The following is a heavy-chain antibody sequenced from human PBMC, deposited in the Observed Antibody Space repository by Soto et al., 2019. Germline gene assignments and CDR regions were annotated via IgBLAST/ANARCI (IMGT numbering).Heavy chain of an antibody. J-gene: IGHJ4*02. D-gene: IGHD4-17*01. V-gene: IGHV3-74*01. Sequence: GGSLRLSCAASGFTFSNYWMHWVRQVPGKGLEWVSRIDTDGSSTSYAESVRGRFTISRDNAKNTLYLQVTSLRAEDTATYYCARVPLTTVPYFDYWGQGTLVTVSS. CDR3: ARVPLTTVPYFDY. CDR2: IDTDGSST. CDR1: GFTFSNYW.